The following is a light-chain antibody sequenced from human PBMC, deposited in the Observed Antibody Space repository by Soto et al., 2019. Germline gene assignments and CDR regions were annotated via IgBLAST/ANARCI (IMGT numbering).Light chain of an antibody. V-gene: IGKV1-5*01. CDR3: KQYAAYVYT. CDR1: QSISSW. J-gene: IGKJ2*01. CDR2: DVS. Sequence: DIQMTRSPSTLSSSVGDSVTITCRASQSISSWLAWYQQKPGKAPKLLIYDVSSLQSGVPSRFSGSGSGTEFTLTISSLHPEEGVTYYRKQYAAYVYTSGQGPK.